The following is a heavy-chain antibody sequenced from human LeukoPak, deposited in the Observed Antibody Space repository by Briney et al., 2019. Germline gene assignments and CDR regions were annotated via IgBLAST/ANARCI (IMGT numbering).Heavy chain of an antibody. CDR2: IYYSGST. Sequence: SETLSLTCTVSGGSISSHYWSWIRQPPGKGLEWIGYIYYSGSTNYNPSLKSRVTISVDTSKNQFSLNLSSVTAADTGVYYCAREIGVYHWFHPWGQGTLVTVSS. D-gene: IGHD2-8*01. J-gene: IGHJ5*02. CDR1: GGSISSHY. V-gene: IGHV4-59*11. CDR3: AREIGVYHWFHP.